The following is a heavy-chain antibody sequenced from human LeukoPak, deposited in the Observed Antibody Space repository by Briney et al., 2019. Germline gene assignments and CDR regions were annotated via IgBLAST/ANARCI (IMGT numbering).Heavy chain of an antibody. D-gene: IGHD3-22*01. CDR3: AREQSLVVVIPYFDY. Sequence: GGSLRLSCVASGFTFSSYAMHWVRQAPGKGLEWVAVISYDGSNKYYADSVKGRFTISRDNSKNTLYLQMNSLRAEDTAVYYCAREQSLVVVIPYFDYWGQGTLVTVSS. CDR2: ISYDGSNK. CDR1: GFTFSSYA. J-gene: IGHJ4*02. V-gene: IGHV3-30*04.